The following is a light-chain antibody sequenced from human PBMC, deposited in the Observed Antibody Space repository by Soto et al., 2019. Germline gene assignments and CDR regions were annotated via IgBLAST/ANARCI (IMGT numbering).Light chain of an antibody. J-gene: IGKJ4*01. CDR1: QPISPY. CDR3: QQTYDTPT. CDR2: AVH. Sequence: DIQMNQSPSSLSASAGDRVTITCRTSQPISPYLNWYQVKPGKAPKLLVYAVHSFQSGVPSRFTGSGSGTDCTLTISSLQPEDFATYYCQQTYDTPTFGGGT. V-gene: IGKV1-39*01.